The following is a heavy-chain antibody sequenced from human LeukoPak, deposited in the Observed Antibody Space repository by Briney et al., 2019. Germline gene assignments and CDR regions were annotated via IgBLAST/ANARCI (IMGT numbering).Heavy chain of an antibody. CDR3: ARPNPRRYYYDSSGYYYFDY. V-gene: IGHV4-34*01. CDR2: INHSGST. J-gene: IGHJ4*02. D-gene: IGHD3-22*01. Sequence: SGTLSLTCAVYGGSFSGYYWSWIRQPPGKGLEWIGEINHSGSTNYNPSLKSRVTISVDTSKNQFSLKLSSVTAADTAVYYCARPNPRRYYYDSSGYYYFDYWGQGTLVTVSS. CDR1: GGSFSGYY.